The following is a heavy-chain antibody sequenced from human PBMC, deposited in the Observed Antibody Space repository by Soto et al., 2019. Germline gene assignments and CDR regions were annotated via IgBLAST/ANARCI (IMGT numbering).Heavy chain of an antibody. Sequence: QVQLVESGGGVVQPGRSLRLSCAASGFTFSSYGMHWVRQAPGKGLEWVAVISYDGSYKYYADSMNGRVTISRGNSKNTLYVQMNSLRAEDTAVYYCAKEGSVVATTPDFDSWGQGTLVTVSS. CDR2: ISYDGSYK. J-gene: IGHJ4*02. CDR1: GFTFSSYG. D-gene: IGHD5-12*01. CDR3: AKEGSVVATTPDFDS. V-gene: IGHV3-30*18.